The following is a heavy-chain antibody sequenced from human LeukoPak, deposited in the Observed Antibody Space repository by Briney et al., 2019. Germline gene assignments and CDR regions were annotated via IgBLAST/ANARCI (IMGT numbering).Heavy chain of an antibody. J-gene: IGHJ4*02. Sequence: GGSLSLSCAASGFTFSSYAMSWVRQAPGKGLEWVARITASGTENYAAPVKARFTASRDDSKTTVYLQMKSLTTDDTAVYYCTTAPTRTWLPYFGYWGQGTVVTVSS. V-gene: IGHV3-15*01. D-gene: IGHD5-24*01. CDR2: ITASGTE. CDR3: TTAPTRTWLPYFGY. CDR1: GFTFSSYA.